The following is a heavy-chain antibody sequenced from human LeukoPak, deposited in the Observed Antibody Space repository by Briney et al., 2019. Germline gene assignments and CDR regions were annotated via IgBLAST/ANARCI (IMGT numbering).Heavy chain of an antibody. D-gene: IGHD4-17*01. J-gene: IGHJ4*02. Sequence: PGGSLRLSCAASGFTVSSNYMSWVRQAPGKGLEWASVIYSGGSTYYADSVKGRFTISRDNSKNTLYLQMNSLRAEDTAVYYCAREAVDDYGDYTPFDYWGQGTLVTVSS. CDR1: GFTVSSNY. V-gene: IGHV3-66*02. CDR2: IYSGGST. CDR3: AREAVDDYGDYTPFDY.